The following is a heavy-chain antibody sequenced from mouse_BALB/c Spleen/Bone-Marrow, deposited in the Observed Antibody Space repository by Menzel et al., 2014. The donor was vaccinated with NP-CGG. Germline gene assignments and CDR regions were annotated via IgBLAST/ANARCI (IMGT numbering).Heavy chain of an antibody. J-gene: IGHJ2*01. D-gene: IGHD2-13*01. CDR3: ARVTFPYFDY. CDR2: INPDSSTI. Sequence: EVQGVESGGGLVQPGGSLKLSCAASRFDFSRYWMSWVRQAPGKGLEWIGEINPDSSTINYPPSLKDKFIISRDNAKNTLYLQMSKVRSEGTALYYCARVTFPYFDYWGQGTTLTVSS. CDR1: RFDFSRYW. V-gene: IGHV4-1*02.